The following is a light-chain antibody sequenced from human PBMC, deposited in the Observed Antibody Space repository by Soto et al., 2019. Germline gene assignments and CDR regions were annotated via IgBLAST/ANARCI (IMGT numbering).Light chain of an antibody. CDR2: LNSDGSH. J-gene: IGLJ1*01. Sequence: LVLTQSPSASASLGASVKLTCTLSSGHSSYAIAWHQQQPEKGPRYLMKLNSDGSHSKGDGIPDRFSGSSSVAERYLIISSLQSEDEADYYCQTWGTGIHVFATGTKLTVL. CDR3: QTWGTGIHV. CDR1: SGHSSYA. V-gene: IGLV4-69*01.